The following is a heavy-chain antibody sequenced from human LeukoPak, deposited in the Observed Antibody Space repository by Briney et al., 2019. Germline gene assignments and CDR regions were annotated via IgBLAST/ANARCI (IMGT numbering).Heavy chain of an antibody. Sequence: GGSLRLSCAASGFTFSSYWTHWVRQAPGKGLVWVSRINSDGSSTSYADSVKGRFTISRDNAKNTLYLQMSSLRAEDTAVYYCASRKSSGLDYWGQGTLVTVSS. J-gene: IGHJ4*02. CDR2: INSDGSST. D-gene: IGHD6-19*01. CDR1: GFTFSSYW. CDR3: ASRKSSGLDY. V-gene: IGHV3-74*01.